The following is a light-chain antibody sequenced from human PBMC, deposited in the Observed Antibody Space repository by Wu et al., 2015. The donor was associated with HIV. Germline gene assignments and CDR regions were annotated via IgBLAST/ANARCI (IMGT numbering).Light chain of an antibody. CDR2: KAS. J-gene: IGKJ1*01. V-gene: IGKV1-5*03. CDR1: QSISNW. Sequence: DIQMTQSPSTLSASVGDRVTITCRASQSISNWLAWYQQKPGKAPKLLIYKASSLQSGVPSRFSGSGSGTEFTLTISSLQPDDFATYYCQQYNHYPWTFGQGTKVEIK. CDR3: QQYNHYPWT.